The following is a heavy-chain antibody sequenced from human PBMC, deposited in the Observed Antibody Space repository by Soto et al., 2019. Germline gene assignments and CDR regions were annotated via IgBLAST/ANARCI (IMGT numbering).Heavy chain of an antibody. CDR1: GGSISSSSYY. Sequence: PSETLSLTCTVSGGSISSSSYYWGWIRQPPGKGLEWIGSIYYSGSTYYNPSLKSRVTISVDTSKNQFSLKLSSVTAADTAVYYCASSFISSGWFTVGYGMDVWGQGTTVTVSS. J-gene: IGHJ6*02. V-gene: IGHV4-39*01. CDR2: IYYSGST. CDR3: ASSFISSGWFTVGYGMDV. D-gene: IGHD6-19*01.